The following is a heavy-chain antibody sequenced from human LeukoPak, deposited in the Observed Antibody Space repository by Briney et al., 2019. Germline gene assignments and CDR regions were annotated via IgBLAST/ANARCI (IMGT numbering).Heavy chain of an antibody. Sequence: KPSETLSLTCTVSGGSISSSYWSWIRQPPGKGLEWIGYIYYSGSTNYNPSLKSRVTISVDTSKNQFSLKLSSVTAADTAVYYCATTTLRGGYDYWGQGTLVTVSS. J-gene: IGHJ4*02. CDR3: ATTTLRGGYDY. CDR1: GGSISSSY. D-gene: IGHD3-16*01. CDR2: IYYSGST. V-gene: IGHV4-59*01.